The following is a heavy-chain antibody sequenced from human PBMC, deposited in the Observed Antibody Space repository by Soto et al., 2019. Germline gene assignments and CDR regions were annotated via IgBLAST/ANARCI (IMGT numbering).Heavy chain of an antibody. Sequence: QVQLVESGGGVVQPGRSLRLSCAASGFTFSSYAMHWVRQAPGKGLEWVAVISYDGSNKYYADSVKGRFTISRDNSKNTLYLHMHSLRAEDTAVYYCARDVPGIRAIAAAGTLDYWGQGTLVTVSS. J-gene: IGHJ4*02. CDR3: ARDVPGIRAIAAAGTLDY. D-gene: IGHD6-13*01. CDR2: ISYDGSNK. V-gene: IGHV3-30-3*01. CDR1: GFTFSSYA.